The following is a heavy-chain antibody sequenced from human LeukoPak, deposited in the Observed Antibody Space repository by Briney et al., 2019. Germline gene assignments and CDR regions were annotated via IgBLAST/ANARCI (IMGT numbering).Heavy chain of an antibody. D-gene: IGHD4-17*01. CDR1: GGTFSSYA. CDR3: AQTYGDYGFQFDY. CDR2: IIPIFGTA. Sequence: ASVKVSCKASGGTFSSYAISWVRQAPGQELEWMGGIIPIFGTANYAQKFQGRVTITTDESTSTAYMELSSLRSEDTAVYYCAQTYGDYGFQFDYWGQGTLVTVSS. V-gene: IGHV1-69*05. J-gene: IGHJ4*02.